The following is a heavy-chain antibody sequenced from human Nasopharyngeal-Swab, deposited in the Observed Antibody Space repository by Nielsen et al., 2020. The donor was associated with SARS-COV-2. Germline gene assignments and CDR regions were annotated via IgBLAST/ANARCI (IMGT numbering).Heavy chain of an antibody. CDR3: ARQNRGYYYGSGTFDL. D-gene: IGHD3-10*01. CDR2: ISSSSSTI. CDR1: GFTFSSYE. J-gene: IGHJ2*01. V-gene: IGHV3-48*02. Sequence: GGSLRLSCAASGFTFSSYEMNWVRQAPGKGLEWVSYISSSSSTIYYADSVKGRFTISRDNAKNSLYLQMNSLRDEDTAVYYCARQNRGYYYGSGTFDLWGRGTLVTVSS.